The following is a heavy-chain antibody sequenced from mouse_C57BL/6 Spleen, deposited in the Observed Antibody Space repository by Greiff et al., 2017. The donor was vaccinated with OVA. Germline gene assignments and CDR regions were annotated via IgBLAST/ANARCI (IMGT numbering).Heavy chain of an antibody. J-gene: IGHJ3*01. D-gene: IGHD1-1*02. Sequence: VQLQQSGPELVKPGASVKIPCKASGYTFTDYNMDWVKQSHGKSLEWIGDINPNNGGTIYNQKFKGKATLTVDKSSSTAYMELRSLTSEDTAVYYCARWYPFAYWGQGTLVTVSA. V-gene: IGHV1-18*01. CDR3: ARWYPFAY. CDR2: INPNNGGT. CDR1: GYTFTDYN.